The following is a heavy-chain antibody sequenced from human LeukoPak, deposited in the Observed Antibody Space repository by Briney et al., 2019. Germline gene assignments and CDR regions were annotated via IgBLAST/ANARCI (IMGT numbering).Heavy chain of an antibody. Sequence: PWGSVKVSCTTSGFTFTNLFVHWVRQAPGQRPEWMGWISPKNGGTLSAKKFQCKFTMTRATSISTFYMEVHSLRSDDTAVYFCATESVLPLAITGFDSWGQGTLVTVSS. CDR2: ISPKNGGT. D-gene: IGHD1-20*01. J-gene: IGHJ4*02. V-gene: IGHV1-2*02. CDR3: ATESVLPLAITGFDS. CDR1: GFTFTNLF.